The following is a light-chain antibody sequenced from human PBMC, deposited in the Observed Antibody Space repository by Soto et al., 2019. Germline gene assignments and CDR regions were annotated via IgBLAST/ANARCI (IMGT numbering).Light chain of an antibody. CDR1: QSLGSGY. Sequence: EIVLTQSPGTLSLSPGDRATLSCRASQSLGSGYLAWYQQKPGQAPRILIYAASTRATGIPDRFSGSGSGTDFTLTISRLEPEDFAVYYCQQYGSSPSITFGQGTRLEIK. CDR3: QQYGSSPSIT. J-gene: IGKJ5*01. V-gene: IGKV3-20*01. CDR2: AAS.